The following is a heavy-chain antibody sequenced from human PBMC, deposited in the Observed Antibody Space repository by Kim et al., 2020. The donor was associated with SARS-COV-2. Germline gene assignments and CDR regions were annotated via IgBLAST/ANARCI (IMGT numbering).Heavy chain of an antibody. CDR2: INSDGSST. CDR1: GFTFSSYW. V-gene: IGHV3-74*01. J-gene: IGHJ6*02. D-gene: IGHD1-26*01. Sequence: GGSLRLSCAASGFTFSSYWMHWVRQAPGKGLVWVSRINSDGSSTSYADSVKGRFTISRDNAKNTLYLQMNSLRAEDTAVYYCAREGLLGSYSHYYYYGMDVWGQGTTVTVSS. CDR3: AREGLLGSYSHYYYYGMDV.